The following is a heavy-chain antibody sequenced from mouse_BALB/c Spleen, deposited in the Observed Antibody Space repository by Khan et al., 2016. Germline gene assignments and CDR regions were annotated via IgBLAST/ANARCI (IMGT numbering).Heavy chain of an antibody. D-gene: IGHD2-1*01. CDR2: IDPANGNT. CDR3: ARHGTHYAMDY. J-gene: IGHJ4*01. CDR1: GFNIKDTY. V-gene: IGHV14-3*02. Sequence: VQLQQSGAELVKPGASVKFSCTAYGFNIKDTYMHWVKQRPEQGLEWIGRIDPANGNTKYDPKFQGKATITADTSSNTAYMQHSSLTSEATAVYYCARHGTHYAMDYWGQGTSATVSS.